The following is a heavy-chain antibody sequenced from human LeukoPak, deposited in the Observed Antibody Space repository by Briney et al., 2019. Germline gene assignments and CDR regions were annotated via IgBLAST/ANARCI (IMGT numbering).Heavy chain of an antibody. Sequence: SETLSLTCTVSGASMTDYYWSWIRQPPGKGLEWIAYSHYSGETKYNPSLKSRITISVDTSKNQFSLKLSSVTAADTAVYFCARQPGGTAAFDIWGQGTSVTVSA. D-gene: IGHD1-14*01. J-gene: IGHJ3*02. CDR1: GASMTDYY. CDR2: SHYSGET. CDR3: ARQPGGTAAFDI. V-gene: IGHV4-59*08.